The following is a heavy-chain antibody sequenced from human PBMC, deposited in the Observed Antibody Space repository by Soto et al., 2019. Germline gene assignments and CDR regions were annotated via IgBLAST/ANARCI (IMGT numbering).Heavy chain of an antibody. Sequence: GGSLRLSCAASGFTVSNNYLIWVRQAPGKGLQWVSLIYSDGGTDYAESVKGRFTISRDNSKNTLYLQMNSLKAEDTAIYYCATRVTTAPYWGQGTLVTVSS. V-gene: IGHV3-66*01. CDR2: IYSDGGT. CDR1: GFTVSNNY. J-gene: IGHJ4*02. CDR3: ATRVTTAPY. D-gene: IGHD4-17*01.